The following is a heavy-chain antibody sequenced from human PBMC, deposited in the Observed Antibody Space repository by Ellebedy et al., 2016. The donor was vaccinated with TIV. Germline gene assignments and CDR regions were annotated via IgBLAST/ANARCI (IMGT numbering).Heavy chain of an antibody. CDR2: FGVSGDST. CDR1: GFTFSSYA. CDR3: ARGRSGTYIHHAFDY. Sequence: GESLKISCAASGFTFSSYAMSWVRQAPGTGLEWVSGFGVSGDSTYYVDSVKGRFTISRDNSKNTLYLQMNSLRAEDTAIYYCARGRSGTYIHHAFDYWGQGTLVTVSS. V-gene: IGHV3-23*01. J-gene: IGHJ4*02. D-gene: IGHD1-14*01.